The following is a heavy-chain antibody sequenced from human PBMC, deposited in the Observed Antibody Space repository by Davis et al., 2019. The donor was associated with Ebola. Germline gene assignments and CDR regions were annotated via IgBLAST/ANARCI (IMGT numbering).Heavy chain of an antibody. V-gene: IGHV3-23*01. CDR3: AKSPKIANDPSFDY. CDR1: GFTFSSFT. D-gene: IGHD1-1*01. J-gene: IGHJ4*02. Sequence: PGGSLRLSCAASGFTFSSFTMTWVRQGPGKGLEWVSVISASGGDTYYADSVKGRFTISGDNSKNTLYLQMNRLRVEDTAVYYCAKSPKIANDPSFDYWGQGTLVTVSS. CDR2: ISASGGDT.